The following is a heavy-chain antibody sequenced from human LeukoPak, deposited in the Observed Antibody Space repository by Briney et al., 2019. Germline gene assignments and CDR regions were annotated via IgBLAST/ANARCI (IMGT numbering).Heavy chain of an antibody. Sequence: GGSLRLFCAASGFTFSSYSMNWVRQAPGKGLEWVSYTSSSSSTIYYADSVKGRFTISRDNAKNSLYLQMNSLRAEDTAVYYCARAHGDYYDSSGYYWGQGTLVTVSS. V-gene: IGHV3-48*01. CDR2: TSSSSSTI. CDR1: GFTFSSYS. J-gene: IGHJ4*02. D-gene: IGHD3-22*01. CDR3: ARAHGDYYDSSGYY.